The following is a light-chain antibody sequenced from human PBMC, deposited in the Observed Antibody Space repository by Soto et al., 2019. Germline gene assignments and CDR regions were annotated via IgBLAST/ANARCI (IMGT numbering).Light chain of an antibody. CDR2: GAS. CDR1: QSVSNNY. CDR3: QQYGRSGT. Sequence: EVVLTQSPGTLSLSPGERATLSCRASQSVSNNYLAWYQQKPGQAPRLLIYGASNRATGIPDRFSGSGSGTDFTLTISSLEPEDFEVYYCQQYGRSGTFGQGTKVDIK. J-gene: IGKJ1*01. V-gene: IGKV3-20*01.